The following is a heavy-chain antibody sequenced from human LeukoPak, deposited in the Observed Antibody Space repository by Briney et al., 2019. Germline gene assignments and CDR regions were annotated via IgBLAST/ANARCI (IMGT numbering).Heavy chain of an antibody. CDR1: GGSISSGDYY. D-gene: IGHD5-24*01. V-gene: IGHV4-30-4*08. CDR3: ARVDGRDGYSPFDY. CDR2: IYYSGST. J-gene: IGHJ4*02. Sequence: PSQTLSLTCTVSGGSISSGDYYWSWIRQRPGKGLEWIGYIYYSGSTYYNPSLKSRVTISVDTSKNQFSLKLSSVTAADTAVYYCARVDGRDGYSPFDYWGQGTLVTVSS.